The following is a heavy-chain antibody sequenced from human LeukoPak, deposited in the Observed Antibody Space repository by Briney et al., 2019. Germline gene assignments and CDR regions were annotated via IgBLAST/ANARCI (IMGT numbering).Heavy chain of an antibody. CDR3: ARVVLPQDQQLVRVPNWFDP. J-gene: IGHJ5*02. CDR2: ISAYNGNT. CDR1: GYAFTSYG. D-gene: IGHD6-13*01. Sequence: GASVKVSCKASGYAFTSYGISWVRQAPGQGLEWMGWISAYNGNTNYAQKLQGRVTMTTDTSTSTAYMELRSLRSDDTAVYYCARVVLPQDQQLVRVPNWFDPWGQGTLVTVSS. V-gene: IGHV1-18*01.